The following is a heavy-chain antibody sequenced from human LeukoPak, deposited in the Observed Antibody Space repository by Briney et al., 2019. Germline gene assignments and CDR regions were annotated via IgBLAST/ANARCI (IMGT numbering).Heavy chain of an antibody. J-gene: IGHJ4*02. CDR3: ARGRYYGSGSYAY. V-gene: IGHV1-2*02. D-gene: IGHD3-10*01. CDR2: INPNSGGT. Sequence: GASVKVSCKASGYTFTGYYMHWVRQAPGQGLEWMGWINPNSGGTNYAQKFQGRVTMTRDTSISTAYMELSRLRSDDTAVYYCARGRYYGSGSYAYWGQGTLVTVSS. CDR1: GYTFTGYY.